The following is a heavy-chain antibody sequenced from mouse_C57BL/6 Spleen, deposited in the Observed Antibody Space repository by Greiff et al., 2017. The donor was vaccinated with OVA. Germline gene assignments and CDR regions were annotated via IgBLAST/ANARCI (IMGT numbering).Heavy chain of an antibody. CDR3: ARSGSNYAYAMDY. J-gene: IGHJ4*01. CDR1: GYTFTSYW. CDR2: IHPNSGST. Sequence: VQLQQPGAELVKPGASVKLSCKASGYTFTSYWMHWVKQRPGQGLEWIGMIHPNSGSTNYNEKFKSKATLTVDKSSSTAYMQLSSLTSEDSAVYYCARSGSNYAYAMDYWGQGTSVTVSS. D-gene: IGHD2-5*01. V-gene: IGHV1-64*01.